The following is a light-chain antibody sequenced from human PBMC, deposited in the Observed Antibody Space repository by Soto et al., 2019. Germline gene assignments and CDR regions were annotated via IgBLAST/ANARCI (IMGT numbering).Light chain of an antibody. CDR3: SSYTTSRSYV. V-gene: IGLV2-14*01. CDR1: SSDIGAYNY. CDR2: EVS. Sequence: QSALTQPASVSGSPGQSITISCTGTSSDIGAYNYVPWYQQHPGKAPKLLISEVSHRPSGVSNRFSGSKSGNTASLTISGLLAEDEADYYCSSYTTSRSYVFGTATKLTVL. J-gene: IGLJ1*01.